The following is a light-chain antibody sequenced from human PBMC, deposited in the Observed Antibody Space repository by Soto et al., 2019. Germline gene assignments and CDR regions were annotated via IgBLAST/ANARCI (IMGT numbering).Light chain of an antibody. Sequence: QSALTRPPSASGSPGQSVAISCTGTSSDVGGYNYVSWYQQHPGKAPKLMIYEVNKRPSGVPDRFSGSKSGNTASLTISGLQAEDEAAYYPSSYTTNSTPYVFGTGTKVTVL. J-gene: IGLJ1*01. CDR1: SSDVGGYNY. CDR3: SSYTTNSTPYV. V-gene: IGLV2-8*01. CDR2: EVN.